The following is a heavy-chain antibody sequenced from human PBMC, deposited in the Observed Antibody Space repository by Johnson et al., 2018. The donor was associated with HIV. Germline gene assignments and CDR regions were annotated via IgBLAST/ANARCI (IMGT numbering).Heavy chain of an antibody. D-gene: IGHD2/OR15-2a*01. J-gene: IGHJ3*02. Sequence: VQLVESGGGLIKPGGSLRLSCAASGFSFSNAWINWVRQAPGRGLEWIGRIKSNSDGGTTDFAAPVKGRFNISRDDSKNTLYLQMNSLRAEDTAVYFCARAASQKQCKVPFDIWGQGTMVTVSS. V-gene: IGHV3-15*01. CDR2: IKSNSDGGTT. CDR3: ARAASQKQCKVPFDI. CDR1: GFSFSNAW.